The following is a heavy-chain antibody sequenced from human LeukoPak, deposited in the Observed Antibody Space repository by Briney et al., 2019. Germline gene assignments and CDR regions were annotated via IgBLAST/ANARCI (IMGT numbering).Heavy chain of an antibody. D-gene: IGHD5-24*01. CDR3: ARVGRWLQLRYFDY. Sequence: SGGSLRLSCAASGFTFSSYGMHWVRQAPGKGLEWAAFIRYDGSNKYYADSVKGRFTISRDNSKNTLYLQMNSLRAEDTAVYYCARVGRWLQLRYFDYWGQGTLVTVSS. CDR2: IRYDGSNK. V-gene: IGHV3-30*02. J-gene: IGHJ4*02. CDR1: GFTFSSYG.